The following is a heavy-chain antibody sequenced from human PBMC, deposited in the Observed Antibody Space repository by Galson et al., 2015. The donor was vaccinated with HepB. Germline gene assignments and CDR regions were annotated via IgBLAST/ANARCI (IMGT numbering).Heavy chain of an antibody. CDR3: ARSRIATTGIGAVWFDP. V-gene: IGHV4-61*09. D-gene: IGHD1-1*01. CDR1: GGSISSGSYY. CDR2: IYVSGST. J-gene: IGHJ5*02. Sequence: TLSLTCTVSGGSISSGSYYWSWIRQPAGKGLEWIGHIYVSGSTNYNPSLKSRVTISGDPSKNQFSLTVSSVTAADTAVYYWARSRIATTGIGAVWFDPWGQGTLVTVSS.